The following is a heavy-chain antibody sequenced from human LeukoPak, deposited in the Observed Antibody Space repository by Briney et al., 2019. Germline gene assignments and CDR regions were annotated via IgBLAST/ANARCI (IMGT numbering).Heavy chain of an antibody. J-gene: IGHJ4*02. CDR3: VREKGPYYYDSSRAFDY. Sequence: PGGSLRLSCAASGFTFSSYWMSWVRQAPGKGLEWVANIKQDGSEKYYVDSVKGRFTISRDNAKNSLYLQMNSLRAEDTAVYYCVREKGPYYYDSSRAFDYWGQGTLVTVSS. D-gene: IGHD3-22*01. CDR1: GFTFSSYW. V-gene: IGHV3-7*01. CDR2: IKQDGSEK.